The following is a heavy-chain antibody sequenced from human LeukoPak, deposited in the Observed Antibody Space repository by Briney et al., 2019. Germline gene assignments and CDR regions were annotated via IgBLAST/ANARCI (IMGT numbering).Heavy chain of an antibody. Sequence: GGSLRLSCAASGFTFSSYAMSWVRQAPGKGLEWVSAISGSGGSTYYADSVEGRFTISRDSSKNTLYLQMNSLRAEDTAVYYCALGSGYDPGYYFDYWGQGTLVTVSS. CDR2: ISGSGGST. CDR1: GFTFSSYA. V-gene: IGHV3-23*01. D-gene: IGHD5-12*01. CDR3: ALGSGYDPGYYFDY. J-gene: IGHJ4*02.